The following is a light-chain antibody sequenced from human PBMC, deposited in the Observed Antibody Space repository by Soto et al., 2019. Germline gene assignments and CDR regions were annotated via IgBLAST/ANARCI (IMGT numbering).Light chain of an antibody. CDR2: AAS. CDR1: QGMNSH. CDR3: QQVNSYPLS. V-gene: IGKV1-9*01. Sequence: DIQLTQSPSFLSASVGDRVTITCRASQGMNSHLAWYQQEPGKAPKLLIYAASTLQSGVPSRFSGSASGTEFTLTISSLQPEDFATYYCQQVNSYPLSFGGGTKVEIK. J-gene: IGKJ4*01.